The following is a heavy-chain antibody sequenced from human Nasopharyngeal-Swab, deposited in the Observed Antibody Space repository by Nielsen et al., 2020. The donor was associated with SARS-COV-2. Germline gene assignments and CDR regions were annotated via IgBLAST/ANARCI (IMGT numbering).Heavy chain of an antibody. V-gene: IGHV1-24*01. D-gene: IGHD2-21*01. J-gene: IGHJ4*02. CDR3: ATTGPRSYPSLDY. Sequence: ASVKVSCKVSGYTLTELSMHWVRQAPGKGLERMGGFDPEDGETIYAQKFQGRVTMTEDTSTDTAYMELSSLRSEDTAVYYCATTGPRSYPSLDYWGQGTLVTVSS. CDR2: FDPEDGET. CDR1: GYTLTELS.